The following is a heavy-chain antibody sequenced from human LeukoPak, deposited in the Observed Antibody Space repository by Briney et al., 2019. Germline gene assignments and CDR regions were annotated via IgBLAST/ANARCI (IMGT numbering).Heavy chain of an antibody. CDR1: GYTFTSYD. J-gene: IGHJ4*02. V-gene: IGHV1-8*03. D-gene: IGHD1-26*01. CDR3: ARGGPSGRGY. CDR2: MNPNSCNT. Sequence: ASVNVSCKASGYTFTSYDINWVRQATGQGLEWMGWMNPNSCNTGYAQKFQGRVTITRNTTISTADMELSSLRSEDTAVYYCARGGPSGRGYWGQGTLVTVSS.